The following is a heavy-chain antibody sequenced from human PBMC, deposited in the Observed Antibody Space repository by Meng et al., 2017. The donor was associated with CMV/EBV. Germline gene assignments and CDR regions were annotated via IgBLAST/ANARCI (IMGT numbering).Heavy chain of an antibody. V-gene: IGHV4-34*01. CDR1: GRSFSGYY. D-gene: IGHD3-10*01. CDR3: ARESMVRGED. J-gene: IGHJ4*02. Sequence: VQLQQWGPRLSQPSCTLSLPCAFYGRSFSGYYGSWLRKPPGKGLEWIGEINHNGSTNYYPSLKSRVTISVDTYKNQFSLKLSSVTAADTAVYYCARESMVRGEDWGQGTLVTVSS. CDR2: INHNGST.